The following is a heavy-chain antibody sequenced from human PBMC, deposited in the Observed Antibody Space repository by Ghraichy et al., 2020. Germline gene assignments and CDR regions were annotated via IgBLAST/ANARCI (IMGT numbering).Heavy chain of an antibody. CDR2: ITGSSSTI. J-gene: IGHJ4*02. Sequence: GGSLRLSCAASGFRFASYSMNWVRQAPGKGLEWISYITGSSSTIFYADSVRGRFTISRDNDDNSLFLQMDGLRDDDTAIYYCATLTFHSDYLPFDLWGQGTLVTVSS. CDR1: GFRFASYS. D-gene: IGHD4-11*01. CDR3: ATLTFHSDYLPFDL. V-gene: IGHV3-48*02.